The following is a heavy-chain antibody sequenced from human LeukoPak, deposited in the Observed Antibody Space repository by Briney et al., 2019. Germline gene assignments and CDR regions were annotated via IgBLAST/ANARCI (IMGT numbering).Heavy chain of an antibody. D-gene: IGHD2-15*01. V-gene: IGHV5-51*01. Sequence: GESLKISCKGSGYSFTSYWIGWVRQLPGKGLEWMGIIYPGDSDTRYSPSFQGQVTISADKSISTAYLQWSSLKASDTAMYYCARQEDCSGGSCYSGPRYNWFDPWGQGTLVTVSS. CDR3: ARQEDCSGGSCYSGPRYNWFDP. CDR2: IYPGDSDT. CDR1: GYSFTSYW. J-gene: IGHJ5*02.